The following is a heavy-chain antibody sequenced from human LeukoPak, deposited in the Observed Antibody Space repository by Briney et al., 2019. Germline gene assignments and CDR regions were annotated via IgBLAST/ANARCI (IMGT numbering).Heavy chain of an antibody. CDR1: VGTRSSYA. Sequence: GASVNVSRKSSVGTRSSYAISWVGQSPGQRLEWMGGIIPIFGTADYAQKFQGRVTITADESTSTVYMELSSLRSEDTAVYYCARRSDSSGYYTATTEYYFDYWGRGPLVPVSS. J-gene: IGHJ4*02. V-gene: IGHV1-69*13. D-gene: IGHD3-22*01. CDR3: ARRSDSSGYYTATTEYYFDY. CDR2: IIPIFGTA.